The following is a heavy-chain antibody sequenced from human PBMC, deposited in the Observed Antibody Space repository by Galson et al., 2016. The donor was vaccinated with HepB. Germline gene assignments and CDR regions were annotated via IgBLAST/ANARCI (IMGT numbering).Heavy chain of an antibody. J-gene: IGHJ4*02. CDR2: IHPTSDGT. CDR3: ARHWGGGSDY. D-gene: IGHD2-21*01. V-gene: IGHV1-2*02. CDR1: GYPFIDYS. Sequence: SVKVSCKASGYPFIDYSIHWVRQAPGQGPEWMAYIHPTSDGTHYAQKFQGRARVTRDTSITTAYMELSSLTSDDTAVYYCARHWGGGSDYWGQGTLVTVSS.